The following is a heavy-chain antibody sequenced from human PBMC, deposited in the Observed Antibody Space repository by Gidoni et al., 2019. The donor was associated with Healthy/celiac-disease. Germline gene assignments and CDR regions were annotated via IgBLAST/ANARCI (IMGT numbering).Heavy chain of an antibody. CDR1: VGSFSGYY. V-gene: IGHV4-34*01. D-gene: IGHD3-10*01. J-gene: IGHJ4*02. CDR2: INHSEST. Sequence: QLQLQQWGAGLLKPSAPLSPTCAVYVGSFSGYYRSWLRPPPGKGLELIGEINHSESTNYNPSLKSRVTISKDTSKNQFSLKLNSVTAADTAMYYCARNHRARVPCDYWGQGTLVTVSS. CDR3: ARNHRARVPCDY.